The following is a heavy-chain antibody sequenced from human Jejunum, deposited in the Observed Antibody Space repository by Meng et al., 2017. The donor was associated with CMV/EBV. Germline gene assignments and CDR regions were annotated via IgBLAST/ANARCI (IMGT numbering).Heavy chain of an antibody. D-gene: IGHD2-2*01. CDR1: SSSSSDYC. CDR3: AAFEYARMFYFDF. Sequence: SSSSSDYCWRWIRQPPGKRLGWIGWVFYNGATNFSPTLKSSISISLDTSKNQFSLKLTSVTAADAAMYYCAAFEYARMFYFDFWGQGALVTVSS. J-gene: IGHJ4*02. CDR2: VFYNGAT. V-gene: IGHV4-61*08.